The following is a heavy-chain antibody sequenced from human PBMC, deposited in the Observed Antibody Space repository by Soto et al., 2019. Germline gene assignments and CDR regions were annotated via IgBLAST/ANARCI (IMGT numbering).Heavy chain of an antibody. CDR2: IIPLFRTP. CDR1: GGTFSSSA. D-gene: IGHD4-4*01. J-gene: IGHJ6*02. CDR3: ARDNDRLQLGGNYCYILDV. V-gene: IGHV1-69*12. Sequence: QVQLVQSGAEMKEPGSSVKVSCKTSGGTFSSSAISWLRQAPGQGLEWMGGIIPLFRTPDYAQKFQGRVTIAADESTSTAYMELSSLRSEETAVYYCARDNDRLQLGGNYCYILDVWGQGTTITVSS.